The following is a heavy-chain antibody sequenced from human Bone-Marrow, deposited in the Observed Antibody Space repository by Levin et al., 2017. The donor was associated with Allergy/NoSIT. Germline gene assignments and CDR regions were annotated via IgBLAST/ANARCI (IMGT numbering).Heavy chain of an antibody. Sequence: PGGSLRLSCAASGFTFSSYGMHWVRQAPGKGLEWVAVIWYDGSNKYYADSVKGRFTISRDNSKNTLYLQMNSLRAEDTAVYYCARGGVGYCSSTSCHIGAFDSWGQGTMVTVSS. CDR2: IWYDGSNK. D-gene: IGHD2-2*02. CDR1: GFTFSSYG. V-gene: IGHV3-33*01. CDR3: ARGGVGYCSSTSCHIGAFDS. J-gene: IGHJ3*02.